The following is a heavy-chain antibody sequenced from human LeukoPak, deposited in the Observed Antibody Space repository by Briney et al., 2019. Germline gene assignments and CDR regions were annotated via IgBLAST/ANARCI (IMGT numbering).Heavy chain of an antibody. V-gene: IGHV3-30*04. CDR1: GFTFSSYA. Sequence: PGRSLRLSCAASGFTFSSYAMHWVRQAPGKGLEWVAVILYDGSNIYYGDSVKGRFTISRDNSENTLYLQMNSLRPEDTAVYYCARGRLLYFGKRGDYWGQGTLVTVSP. CDR2: ILYDGSNI. D-gene: IGHD3-3*01. CDR3: ARGRLLYFGKRGDY. J-gene: IGHJ4*02.